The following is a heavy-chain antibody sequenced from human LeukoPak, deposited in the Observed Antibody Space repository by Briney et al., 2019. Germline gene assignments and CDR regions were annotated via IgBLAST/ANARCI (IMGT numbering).Heavy chain of an antibody. V-gene: IGHV4-34*01. D-gene: IGHD4-17*01. CDR2: INHSGST. CDR1: GGSFSGYY. J-gene: IGHJ4*02. Sequence: PSETLSLTCAVYGGSFSGYYWSWIRQPPGKGLEWIGEINHSGSTNYNPSLKSRVTISADTSKNQFSLKLSSVTAADTAVYYCARGFYGDYVDYWGQGTLVTVSS. CDR3: ARGFYGDYVDY.